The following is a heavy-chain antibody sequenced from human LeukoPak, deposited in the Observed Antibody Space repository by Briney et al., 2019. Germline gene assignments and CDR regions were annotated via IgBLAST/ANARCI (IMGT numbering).Heavy chain of an antibody. CDR1: GGSISSYY. V-gene: IGHV4-4*07. J-gene: IGHJ6*02. CDR3: AREPIAVAGTYYYYYGMDV. CDR2: IYTSGST. Sequence: PSETLSLTCTVSGGSISSYYWSWIRQPAGKGLEWIGRIYTSGSTNYNPSLKSRVTMSVDTSKNQFSLKLSSVTAADTAVYYRAREPIAVAGTYYYYYGMDVWGQGTTVTVSS. D-gene: IGHD6-19*01.